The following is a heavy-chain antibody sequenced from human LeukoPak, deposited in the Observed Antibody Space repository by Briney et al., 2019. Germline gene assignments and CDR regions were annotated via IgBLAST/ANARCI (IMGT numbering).Heavy chain of an antibody. CDR1: GYTFTSYG. J-gene: IGHJ5*02. Sequence: GASVKVSCKASGYTFTSYGISWVRQAPGQGLEWMGWISAYNGNTNYAQKLQGRVTMTTDTSTSTAYMELRSLRSDDTAVYYCARRKDTMVRGVTLNWFDPWGQGTLVTVSS. CDR2: ISAYNGNT. V-gene: IGHV1-18*01. CDR3: ARRKDTMVRGVTLNWFDP. D-gene: IGHD3-10*01.